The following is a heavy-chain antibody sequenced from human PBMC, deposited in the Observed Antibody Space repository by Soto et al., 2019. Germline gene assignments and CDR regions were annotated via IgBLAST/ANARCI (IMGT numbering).Heavy chain of an antibody. D-gene: IGHD6-19*01. CDR2: ISYDGSNK. V-gene: IGHV3-30-3*01. J-gene: IGHJ4*02. Sequence: QVQLVESGGGVVQPGRSLRLSCAASGFTFSSYAMQWVRQAPGKGLEWVAVISYDGSNKYYADSVKGRFTISRDNSKNTLYLQMNSLRAEETAVYYCARDPIAVAGNWLWGQGTLVTVSS. CDR3: ARDPIAVAGNWL. CDR1: GFTFSSYA.